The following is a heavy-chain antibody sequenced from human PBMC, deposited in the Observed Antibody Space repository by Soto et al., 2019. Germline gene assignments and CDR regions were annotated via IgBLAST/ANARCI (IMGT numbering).Heavy chain of an antibody. CDR2: INPNSGGT. V-gene: IGHV1-2*04. D-gene: IGHD3-16*02. CDR3: ARTGDRRYREAIHLDY. J-gene: IGHJ4*02. Sequence: ASVKVSCKASGYTFTGYYMHWVRQAPGQGLEWMGWINPNSGGTNYAQKFQGWVTMTRDTSISTAYMELSRLRSDDTAVYYCARTGDRRYREAIHLDYWGQGTLVTVSS. CDR1: GYTFTGYY.